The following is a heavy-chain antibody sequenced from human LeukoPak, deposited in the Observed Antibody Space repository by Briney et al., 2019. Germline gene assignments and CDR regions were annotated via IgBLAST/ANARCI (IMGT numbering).Heavy chain of an antibody. CDR2: INHSGST. Sequence: PSEPLSLTCAVYGGSFSGYYWSWLRQPPGKGLEWIGEINHSGSTNYNPSLRSRVTASVDTSKYQFSLKLGSVTAADTAVYYCATLRPLDTAMARFDPWGQGTLVTVSS. CDR1: GGSFSGYY. V-gene: IGHV4-34*01. CDR3: ATLRPLDTAMARFDP. J-gene: IGHJ5*02. D-gene: IGHD5-18*01.